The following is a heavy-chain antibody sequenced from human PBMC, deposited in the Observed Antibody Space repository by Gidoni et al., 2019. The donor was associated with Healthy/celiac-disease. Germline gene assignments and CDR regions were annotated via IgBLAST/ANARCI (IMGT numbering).Heavy chain of an antibody. J-gene: IGHJ3*02. Sequence: EVQLVESGGGLVQPGGSLRLSCAASVFTFSSYWLHWVRQAPGKGLVWVLRIKSDGSSTSYADSVKGRFTISRDNAKNTLYLQMNSLRAEDTAVYYCARASGMAPYAFDIWGQGTMVTVSS. CDR1: VFTFSSYW. V-gene: IGHV3-74*01. CDR2: IKSDGSST. D-gene: IGHD3-10*01. CDR3: ARASGMAPYAFDI.